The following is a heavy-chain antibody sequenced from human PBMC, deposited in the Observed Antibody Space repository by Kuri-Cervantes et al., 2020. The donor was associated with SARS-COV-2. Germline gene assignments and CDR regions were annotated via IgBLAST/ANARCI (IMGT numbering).Heavy chain of an antibody. CDR2: INGSGVGT. Sequence: GESLKISCAASRFTFNDYVMSWVRQSPGKGLEWVSVINGSGVGTYYAESVQGRFTISRDNSKNTLYLQMHSLRVEDTAVYYCAKALPGVTIFGVVIMSEGENYYYGMDVWGQGTTVTVSS. CDR1: RFTFNDYV. CDR3: AKALPGVTIFGVVIMSEGENYYYGMDV. J-gene: IGHJ6*02. V-gene: IGHV3-23*01. D-gene: IGHD3-3*01.